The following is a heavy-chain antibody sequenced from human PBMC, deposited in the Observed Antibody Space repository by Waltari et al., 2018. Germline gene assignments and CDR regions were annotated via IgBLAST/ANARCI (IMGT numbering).Heavy chain of an antibody. CDR3: AGTRLLEPFDP. CDR2: IYHSGST. CDR1: GYSISSGYF. Sequence: QVQLQESGPGLVKPSETLSLTRAVSGYSISSGYFWGWIRQPPGKGLEWIGSIYHSGSTYYNPSLKSRVTISVDTSKNQFSLKLSSVTAADTAVYYCAGTRLLEPFDPWGQGTLVTVSS. J-gene: IGHJ5*02. D-gene: IGHD3-3*01. V-gene: IGHV4-38-2*01.